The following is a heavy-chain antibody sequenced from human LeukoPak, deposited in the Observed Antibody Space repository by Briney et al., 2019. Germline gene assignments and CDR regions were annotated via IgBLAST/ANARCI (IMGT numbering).Heavy chain of an antibody. J-gene: IGHJ4*02. CDR3: ASLLGLGGNSYDY. CDR1: GGSISSSRYY. D-gene: IGHD4-23*01. Sequence: SETLSLACIVSGGSISSSRYYWGWIRQPPGKGLEWIGSIYYTGSTYDNPSLKSRVTISVDTSKNQFALKLSSVTAADTAVYYCASLLGLGGNSYDYWGQGTLVAVSS. V-gene: IGHV4-39*01. CDR2: IYYTGST.